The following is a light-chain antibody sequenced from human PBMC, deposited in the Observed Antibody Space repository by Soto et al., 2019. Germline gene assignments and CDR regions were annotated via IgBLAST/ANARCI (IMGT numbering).Light chain of an antibody. V-gene: IGKV3-11*01. CDR1: QSVSSY. CDR2: DAS. Sequence: EIVLTQSPATLSSSPGERATLSCRASQSVSSYLAWYQQKPGQAPRLLIYDASNRATGIPARFSGSGSGTDVTLTISSLEPEDFAVYYCQQRSTPITFGQGTRLEIK. CDR3: QQRSTPIT. J-gene: IGKJ5*01.